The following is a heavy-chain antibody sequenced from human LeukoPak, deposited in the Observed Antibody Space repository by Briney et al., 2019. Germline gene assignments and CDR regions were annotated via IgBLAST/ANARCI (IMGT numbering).Heavy chain of an antibody. J-gene: IGHJ4*02. V-gene: IGHV4-4*07. CDR2: IYTSGST. CDR1: GGSISSYY. CDR3: VRDPISYAFGGVIDDY. D-gene: IGHD3-16*02. Sequence: SETLSLTCTVSGGSISSYYWSWIRQPAGKGLEWIGRIYTSGSTNYNPSLKSRVTMSLDTSKNQFSLKLSSVTAADTAVYYCVRDPISYAFGGVIDDYWGQGTLVTVSS.